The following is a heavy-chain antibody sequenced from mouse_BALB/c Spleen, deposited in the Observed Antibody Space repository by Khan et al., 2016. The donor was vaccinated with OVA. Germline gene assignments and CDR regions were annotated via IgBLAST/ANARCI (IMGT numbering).Heavy chain of an antibody. CDR3: ARSPYGNFGY. J-gene: IGHJ3*02. CDR1: GFTFSTYA. D-gene: IGHD2-1*01. V-gene: IGHV5-9-3*01. CDR2: ISSDGDYT. Sequence: EVELVESGGGLVKPGGSLKLSCEVSGFTFSTYAMSWVRQTPEKRLEWVASISSDGDYTFYLDSVKGRFTISRDNAKNTLYLEMSSLRSDDTAMFDCARSPYGNFGYWGQGTLVTGSA.